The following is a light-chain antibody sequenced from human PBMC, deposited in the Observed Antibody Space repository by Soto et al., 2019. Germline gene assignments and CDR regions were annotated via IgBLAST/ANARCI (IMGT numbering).Light chain of an antibody. CDR2: GAS. V-gene: IGKV3-20*01. CDR1: QSVTNNY. CDR3: QQYGSSLLT. J-gene: IGKJ4*01. Sequence: EIVLTHSPGTLSLSPCESATLSCSASQSVTNNYLAWYQQKPSQAPRLLIFGASSRATGIPDRFSGSGSGTDFTLTISRLEPEDFAVYYCQQYGSSLLTFGGGTKVDIK.